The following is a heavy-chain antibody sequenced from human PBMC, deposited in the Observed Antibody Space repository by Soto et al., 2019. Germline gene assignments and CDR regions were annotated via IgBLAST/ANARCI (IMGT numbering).Heavy chain of an antibody. Sequence: SVKVSCKAAGCTFSSYTISWGRQAPGQGLEWMGRIIPILGIANYAQKFQGRVTITADKSTSTAYMELSSLRSEDTAVYYCARGLGGYDSGAFEIWGQGTMVTVSS. CDR2: IIPILGIA. V-gene: IGHV1-69*02. CDR3: ARGLGGYDSGAFEI. CDR1: GCTFSSYT. D-gene: IGHD5-12*01. J-gene: IGHJ3*02.